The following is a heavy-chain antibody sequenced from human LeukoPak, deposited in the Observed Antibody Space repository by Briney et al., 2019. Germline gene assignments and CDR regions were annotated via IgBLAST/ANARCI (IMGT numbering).Heavy chain of an antibody. CDR3: ARAVMYGSPNYSMDV. J-gene: IGHJ6*02. CDR1: GGSISSGGYS. V-gene: IGHV4-30-2*01. CDR2: IYHSGST. D-gene: IGHD3-10*01. Sequence: SETLSLTCAVSGGSISSGGYSWSWIRQPPGKGLEWIGYIYHSGSTYYNPSLKSRVTISVDRSKNQFSLKLSSVTAADTAVYYCARAVMYGSPNYSMDVWGQGTTVTVSS.